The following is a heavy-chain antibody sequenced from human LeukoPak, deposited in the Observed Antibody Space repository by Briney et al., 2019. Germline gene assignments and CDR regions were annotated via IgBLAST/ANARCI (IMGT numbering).Heavy chain of an antibody. V-gene: IGHV4-59*01. CDR1: GGSISSYY. Sequence: SETLSLTCTVSGGSISSYYWSWIRQPPGKGLEWIGYIYYSGSTNYNPSLKSRVTISVDTSKNQFSLKLSSVTAADTAVYHCAREGTARGYSYGLDYWGQGTLVTVSS. D-gene: IGHD5-18*01. J-gene: IGHJ4*02. CDR2: IYYSGST. CDR3: AREGTARGYSYGLDY.